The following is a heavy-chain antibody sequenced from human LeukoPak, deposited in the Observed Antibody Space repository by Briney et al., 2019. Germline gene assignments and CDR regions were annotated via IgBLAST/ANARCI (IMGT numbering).Heavy chain of an antibody. Sequence: PGGSLRLSCAASGFTFSSYEMNWVRQAPGKGLEWVSHISSSGSTIYYADSVKGRFTISRDNAKNSLYLQMNSLRAEDTAVYYCAREHIVVVTATPQGNYYYYYGMDVWGQGTTVTVS. CDR3: AREHIVVVTATPQGNYYYYYGMDV. J-gene: IGHJ6*02. D-gene: IGHD2-21*02. CDR2: ISSSGSTI. CDR1: GFTFSSYE. V-gene: IGHV3-48*03.